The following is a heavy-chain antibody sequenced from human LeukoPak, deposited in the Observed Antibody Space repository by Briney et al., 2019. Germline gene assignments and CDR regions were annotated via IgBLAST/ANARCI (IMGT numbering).Heavy chain of an antibody. CDR3: AKALPRGGSPKSAFDI. CDR2: ISGSGGST. Sequence: GGSLRLSCAASGFTFSSYAMSWVRQAPGKGLEWVSVISGSGGSTYYADSVKGRFTISRDNSKNTLYLQMNSLRAEDTAVYYCAKALPRGGSPKSAFDIWGQGTMVTVSS. CDR1: GFTFSSYA. V-gene: IGHV3-23*01. J-gene: IGHJ3*02. D-gene: IGHD1-26*01.